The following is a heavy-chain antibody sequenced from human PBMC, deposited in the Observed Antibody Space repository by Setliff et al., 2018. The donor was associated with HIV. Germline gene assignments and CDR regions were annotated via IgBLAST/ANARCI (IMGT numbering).Heavy chain of an antibody. V-gene: IGHV3-23*01. Sequence: TGGSLRLSCAASGFTFSTYAMSWVRQAPGKGREWVSDISGIGSSTYYSDFVKGRFTISRDNSKNTLYLQMNSLRAEDTAVYYCATRGRDLGFDYWGQGTLVTVSS. CDR1: GFTFSTYA. CDR3: ATRGRDLGFDY. J-gene: IGHJ4*02. CDR2: ISGIGSST. D-gene: IGHD1-1*01.